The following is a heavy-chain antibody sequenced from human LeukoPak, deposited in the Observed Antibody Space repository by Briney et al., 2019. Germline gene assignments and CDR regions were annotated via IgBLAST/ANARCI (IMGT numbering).Heavy chain of an antibody. Sequence: ASVKVSCKASGYTFTTYGISWVRQAPGQGFEWMGWINTYNGNTNYAQKLQGRVTMTTDTTTSTAYMELRSLRSDDTAVYYCARVFFICQYCGGDCYPYYFDYWGQRTLVTVSS. D-gene: IGHD2-21*02. V-gene: IGHV1-18*04. CDR2: INTYNGNT. CDR3: ARVFFICQYCGGDCYPYYFDY. J-gene: IGHJ4*02. CDR1: GYTFTTYG.